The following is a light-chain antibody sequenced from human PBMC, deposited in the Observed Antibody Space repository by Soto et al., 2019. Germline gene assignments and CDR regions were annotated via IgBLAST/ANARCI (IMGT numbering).Light chain of an antibody. V-gene: IGKV3-20*01. CDR3: QQYGGFPIT. J-gene: IGKJ5*01. CDR2: GAS. CDR1: QSVSSY. Sequence: EIVLTQSPATLSLSPGERATLSCRASQSVSSYLAWYQQKPGQAPRLLIYGASSRATGIPDRFSGGGSGTDFTLTISRLEPGDFAVYFCQQYGGFPITFGQGTRLENK.